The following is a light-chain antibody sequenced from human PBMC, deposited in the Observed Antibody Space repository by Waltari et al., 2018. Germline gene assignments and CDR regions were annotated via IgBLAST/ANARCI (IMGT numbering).Light chain of an antibody. CDR1: KLGDKY. J-gene: IGLJ2*01. CDR3: QAWDSSTYHVV. CDR2: QDT. V-gene: IGLV3-1*01. Sequence: SYELTQPPSVSVSPGQTASIPCSGDKLGDKYACWYQQKPGQSPVLVLYQDTKGPSGIPARLSGSNSGNTATLTIGGTQAMDEAEYYCQAWDSSTYHVVFGGGTKLTVL.